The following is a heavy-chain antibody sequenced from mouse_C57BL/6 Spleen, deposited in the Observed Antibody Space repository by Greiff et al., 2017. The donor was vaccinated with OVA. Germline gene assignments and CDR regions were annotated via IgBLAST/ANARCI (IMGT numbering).Heavy chain of an antibody. Sequence: EVQRVESGGGLVQPGGSLSLSCAASGFTFTDYYMSWVRQPPGKALEWLGFIRNKANGYTTEYSASVKGRFTISRDNSQSILYLQMNALRAEDSATYYCARYPRWLLVFDYWGQGTTLTVSS. CDR3: ARYPRWLLVFDY. V-gene: IGHV7-3*01. CDR1: GFTFTDYY. D-gene: IGHD2-3*01. J-gene: IGHJ2*01. CDR2: IRNKANGYTT.